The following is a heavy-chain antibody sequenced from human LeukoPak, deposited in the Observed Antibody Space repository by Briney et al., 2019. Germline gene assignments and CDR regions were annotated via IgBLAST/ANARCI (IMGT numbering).Heavy chain of an antibody. CDR1: GFTFSSYG. CDR2: ITGSGGST. V-gene: IGHV3-23*01. CDR3: ARPNRGYCDDTSCSHFDY. Sequence: GGSLRLSCAASGFTFSSYGMNWVRQAPEKGLEWVSAITGSGGSTFFADSVKGRFTISRDNSKNTLYLQMNSLRAEDTAVYYCARPNRGYCDDTSCSHFDYWGQGTLVTVSS. D-gene: IGHD2-2*01. J-gene: IGHJ4*02.